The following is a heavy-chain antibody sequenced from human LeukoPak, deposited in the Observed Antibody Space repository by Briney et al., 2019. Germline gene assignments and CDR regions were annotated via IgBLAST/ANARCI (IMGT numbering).Heavy chain of an antibody. CDR3: ARAYSSSRHNWFDP. Sequence: PGVPLSLPCAASVLPLKNYCTHWAPHAPGKALVWVSHINSYGRTTNYADSVKGRFTISRDNAKNTLYLQMNSLGAEDTAVYYCARAYSSSRHNWFDPWGQGTLVTVAS. CDR1: VLPLKNYC. CDR2: INSYGRTT. D-gene: IGHD6-13*01. J-gene: IGHJ5*02. V-gene: IGHV3-74*01.